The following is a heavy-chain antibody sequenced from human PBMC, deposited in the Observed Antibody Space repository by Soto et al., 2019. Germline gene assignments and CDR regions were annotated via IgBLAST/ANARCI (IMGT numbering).Heavy chain of an antibody. CDR2: IYYSGST. Sequence: QVQLQESGPGLVKPSQTLSLTCTVSGGSISSGGYYWSWIRQHPGKGLEWIGYIYYSGSTYYNPSLRSRVTISVDTSKTQFSLKLSSVTAADTAVYYCAVPLLTEAWFDPWGQGTLVTVSS. CDR1: GGSISSGGYY. J-gene: IGHJ5*02. CDR3: AVPLLTEAWFDP. V-gene: IGHV4-31*03. D-gene: IGHD3-9*01.